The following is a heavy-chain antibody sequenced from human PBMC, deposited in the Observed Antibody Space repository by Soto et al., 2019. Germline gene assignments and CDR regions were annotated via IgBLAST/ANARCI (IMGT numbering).Heavy chain of an antibody. J-gene: IGHJ3*01. CDR1: GFTFSSYA. V-gene: IGHV3-30-3*01. D-gene: IGHD6-13*01. Sequence: GGSLRLSCAASGFTFSSYAMHWVRQAPGKGLEWVAVISYDGSNKNYADSVKGRFTISRDNSKNTLFLQMNSLRPEDTALYFCAKELYKTTWYDDWGQGTMVTVSS. CDR3: AKELYKTTWYDD. CDR2: ISYDGSNK.